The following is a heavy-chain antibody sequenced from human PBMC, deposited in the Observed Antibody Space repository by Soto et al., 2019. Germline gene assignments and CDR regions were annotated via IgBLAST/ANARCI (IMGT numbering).Heavy chain of an antibody. V-gene: IGHV4-30-2*01. CDR2: IYHSGST. CDR1: GVSISRGGYP. Sequence: PSETLSLTCAVSGVSISRGGYPWSWIRPPPGKGLEWIGYIYHSGSTYYNPSLKSRVTISVDRSKNQFSLKLTSVTAADTAVYYCARVPGPWGQGTLVTVSS. CDR3: ARVPGP. J-gene: IGHJ5*02.